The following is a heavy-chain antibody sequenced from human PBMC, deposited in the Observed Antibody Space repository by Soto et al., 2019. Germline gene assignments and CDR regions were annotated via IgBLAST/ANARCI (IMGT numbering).Heavy chain of an antibody. J-gene: IGHJ6*03. V-gene: IGHV4-59*01. CDR2: IHYSGST. CDR3: ARVSWSGYPYYNYYMDV. Sequence: SETLSLTCTVSGGSISSYYWSWIRQPPGKGLEWIGYIHYSGSTNYNPSLKSRVTISVDTSKNQFSLKLSSVTAADTAVYYRARVSWSGYPYYNYYMDVWGKATTVTVSS. D-gene: IGHD3-3*01. CDR1: GGSISSYY.